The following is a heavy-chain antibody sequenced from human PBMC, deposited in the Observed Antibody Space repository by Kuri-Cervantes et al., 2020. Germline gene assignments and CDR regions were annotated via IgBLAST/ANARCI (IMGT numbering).Heavy chain of an antibody. D-gene: IGHD6-13*01. V-gene: IGHV3-30*18. Sequence: GESLKISCAASGFTFSSYGMHWVRQAPGKGLEWVAVISYDGSNKYYADSVKGRFTISRDNSKNTLYLQMNSLRAEDTAVYYCAKDRIGYSSSWAPDYWGQGTLVTVSS. CDR3: AKDRIGYSSSWAPDY. J-gene: IGHJ4*02. CDR1: GFTFSSYG. CDR2: ISYDGSNK.